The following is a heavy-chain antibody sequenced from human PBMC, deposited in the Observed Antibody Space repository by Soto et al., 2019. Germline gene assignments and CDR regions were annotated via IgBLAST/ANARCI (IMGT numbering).Heavy chain of an antibody. Sequence: EVQLLESGGDLVQPGGSLRLSCAASGITFSKYVMTWVRQAPGKGLEWVSSISHSGESTYYADSVKARFIISRDISKNTLYLQMNGLRADDTVVYYCAKGLDSGSYTDFDYWGQGTLVTVSS. CDR2: ISHSGEST. D-gene: IGHD1-26*01. J-gene: IGHJ4*02. V-gene: IGHV3-23*01. CDR3: AKGLDSGSYTDFDY. CDR1: GITFSKYV.